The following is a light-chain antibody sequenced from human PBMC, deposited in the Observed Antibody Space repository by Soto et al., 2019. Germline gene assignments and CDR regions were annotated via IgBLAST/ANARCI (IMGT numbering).Light chain of an antibody. V-gene: IGKV1-5*03. Sequence: DIPMTQSPSTLSASVGDRVTITCRASQSISSWLAWYQQKPGKAPKLLLYKASSLESGVPSRFSGSGSGTEFTLTISSLQPDDFATYYCQQYNSYPFTFGPGTKVDIK. CDR1: QSISSW. J-gene: IGKJ3*01. CDR2: KAS. CDR3: QQYNSYPFT.